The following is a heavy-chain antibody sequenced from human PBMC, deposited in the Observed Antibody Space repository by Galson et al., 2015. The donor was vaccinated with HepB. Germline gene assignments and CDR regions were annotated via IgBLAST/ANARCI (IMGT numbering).Heavy chain of an antibody. CDR3: ARVWGPKTRTYYYDSSGYYIFDY. Sequence: SVKVSCKASGYAFTSYAMHWVRQAPGQRLEWMGWINAGNGNTKYSQKFQGRVTITRDTSASTAYMELSSLRSEDTAVYYCARVWGPKTRTYYYDSSGYYIFDYWGQGTLVTVSS. CDR2: INAGNGNT. CDR1: GYAFTSYA. J-gene: IGHJ4*02. V-gene: IGHV1-3*01. D-gene: IGHD3-22*01.